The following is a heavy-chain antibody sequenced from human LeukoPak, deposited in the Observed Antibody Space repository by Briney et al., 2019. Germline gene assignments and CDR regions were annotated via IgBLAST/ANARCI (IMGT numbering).Heavy chain of an antibody. D-gene: IGHD4-17*01. CDR3: VTTVTTFDY. Sequence: PGRSLRLSCAASGFTFSNYGMHWVRQAPGKGLEWVALIWYDGSNTYYADSVKGRFTISRDNSKNTLYLQMNSLRAEDTAVYYCVTTVTTFDYWGQGTLVTVSS. V-gene: IGHV3-33*01. CDR2: IWYDGSNT. CDR1: GFTFSNYG. J-gene: IGHJ4*02.